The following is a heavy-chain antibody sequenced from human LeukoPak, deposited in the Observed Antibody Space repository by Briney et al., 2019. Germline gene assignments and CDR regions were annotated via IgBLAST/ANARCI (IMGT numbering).Heavy chain of an antibody. CDR1: GDSVSTNNAT. CDR3: ARDQGLGRYAFDI. V-gene: IGHV6-1*01. Sequence: SQTLSLTCAISGDSVSTNNATWNWIRQSPSRGLEWLGRTYYRSKWYNDYAVSVKSRITINPDTSKNQFSLQLNSVTPEDTAVYYCARDQGLGRYAFDIWGQGTMVTVSS. J-gene: IGHJ3*02. CDR2: TYYRSKWYN. D-gene: IGHD7-27*01.